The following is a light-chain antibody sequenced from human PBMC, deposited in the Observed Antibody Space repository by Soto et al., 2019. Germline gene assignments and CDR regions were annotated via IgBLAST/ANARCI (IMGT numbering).Light chain of an antibody. J-gene: IGKJ4*01. Sequence: DIQMTQSPSTLSASVGDRVTITCRASQSVSSWLAWFQQKPGKAPKLLIYKASSLQSGVSSRFSGGGSGTEFTLTISSLQSEDCAIYYCQQYHTWPITFGGGTKVDIK. CDR1: QSVSSW. CDR3: QQYHTWPIT. CDR2: KAS. V-gene: IGKV1-5*03.